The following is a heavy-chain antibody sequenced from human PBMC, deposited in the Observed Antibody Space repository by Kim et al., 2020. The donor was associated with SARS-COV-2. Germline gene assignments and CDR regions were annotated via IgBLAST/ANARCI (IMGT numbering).Heavy chain of an antibody. D-gene: IGHD6-19*01. CDR3: ARGTRQWLVRGSYYYYMDV. J-gene: IGHJ6*03. Sequence: SETLSLTCAVYGGSFSGYYLSWIRQPPGKGLEWIGEINHSGSTNYNPSIKSRVTISVDTSKNQFSLKLSSVTAADTAVYYCARGTRQWLVRGSYYYYMDVWGKGTTVTVSS. CDR2: INHSGST. V-gene: IGHV4-34*01. CDR1: GGSFSGYY.